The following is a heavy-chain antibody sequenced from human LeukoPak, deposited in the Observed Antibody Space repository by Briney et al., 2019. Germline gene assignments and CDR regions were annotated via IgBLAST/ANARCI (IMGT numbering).Heavy chain of an antibody. V-gene: IGHV3-23*01. J-gene: IGHJ5*02. CDR2: ISGSGGST. CDR1: GFTFSSYA. CDR3: AKDLVAGGWFDP. D-gene: IGHD6-19*01. Sequence: GGSLRLSCAASGFTFSSYAMSWVRQAPEKGLEWVSAISGSGGSTYYADSVKGRFTISRDNSKNTLYLQMNSLRAEDTAVYYCAKDLVAGGWFDPWGQGTLVTVSS.